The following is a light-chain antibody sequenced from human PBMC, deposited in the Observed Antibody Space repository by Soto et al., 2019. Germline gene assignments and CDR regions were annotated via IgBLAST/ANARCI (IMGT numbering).Light chain of an antibody. CDR3: QQYDTSPRT. V-gene: IGKV3-20*01. Sequence: EVMLTQSPGTLSLSPGERATLSCRASQSVSSNYLAWYQQKSGQAPRLLIYGASNRATGIPDTFRGSGSGTDFTLTIRRLEPEDFADYYCQQYDTSPRTFGQGTKVEFK. J-gene: IGKJ1*01. CDR1: QSVSSNY. CDR2: GAS.